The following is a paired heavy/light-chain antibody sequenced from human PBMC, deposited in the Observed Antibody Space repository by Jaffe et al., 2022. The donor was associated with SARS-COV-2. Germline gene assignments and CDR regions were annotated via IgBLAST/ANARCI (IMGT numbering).Light chain of an antibody. CDR1: SSDVGGYNY. J-gene: IGLJ1*01. CDR3: SSYAGSNNFV. CDR2: EVS. V-gene: IGLV2-8*01. Sequence: QSALTQPPSASGSPGQSVTISCTGTSSDVGGYNYVSWYQQYPGKAPKFMIYEVSKRPSGVPDRFSGSKSGNTASLTVSGLQAEDEADYYCSSYAGSNNFVFGTGTKVTVL.
Heavy chain of an antibody. CDR2: VSSEGNNK. CDR3: AKSMTPARHSSGWSADY. V-gene: IGHV3-30*18. CDR1: GFSFNIYA. D-gene: IGHD6-19*01. J-gene: IGHJ4*02. Sequence: QVQLVESGGGVVQPGRSLRLSCAASGFSFNIYAMHWVRQAPGKGLEWVALVSSEGNNKYYADSVKGRFTISRDNSKNTLFLQMDSLRAEDTAVYYCAKSMTPARHSSGWSADYWGQGTLVTVSS.